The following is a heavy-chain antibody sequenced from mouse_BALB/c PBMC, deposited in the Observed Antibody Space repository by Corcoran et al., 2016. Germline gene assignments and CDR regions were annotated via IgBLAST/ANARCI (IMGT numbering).Heavy chain of an antibody. CDR3: ARSEYGNYAMDY. V-gene: IGHV1-76*01. CDR1: GYIFTRYW. Sequence: QVQLKHYGDELVRPGASVKLCCKTSGYIFTRYWIHWVKQRSGQGREWIARIYPGTGITYYNEKFKCKATLTADKSSSTAYMQLSSLKSDDSAVYFGARSEYGNYAMDYWGQGTSVTVSS. J-gene: IGHJ4*01. CDR2: IYPGTGIT. D-gene: IGHD2-10*02.